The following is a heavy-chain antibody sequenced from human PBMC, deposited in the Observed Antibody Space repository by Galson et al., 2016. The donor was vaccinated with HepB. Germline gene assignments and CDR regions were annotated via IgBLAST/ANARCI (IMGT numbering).Heavy chain of an antibody. J-gene: IGHJ4*02. V-gene: IGHV4-39*01. CDR3: ARQKQWQNLFDY. CDR1: GGSISSSPYY. Sequence: SETLSLTCAVSGGSISSSPYYWGWIRQPPGKGLEWIGNIYSGSTYYNPSLKSRVTISVDTSKNQFSLKLRSVTAADTAVYFCARQKQWQNLFDYWGQGILVTVSS. CDR2: IYSGST. D-gene: IGHD6-19*01.